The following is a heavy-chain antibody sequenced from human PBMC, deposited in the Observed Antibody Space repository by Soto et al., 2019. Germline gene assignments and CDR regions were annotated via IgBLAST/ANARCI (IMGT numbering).Heavy chain of an antibody. Sequence: ASVKVSCKASGYTFTSYAMHWVRQAPGQRLEWMGWINAGNGNTKYSQKFQGRDTITRDTSASTAYMELSSLRSEDTAVYYCARNGRPLRYFDWLFGYFDYWGQGTLVTVSS. CDR2: INAGNGNT. CDR1: GYTFTSYA. J-gene: IGHJ4*02. V-gene: IGHV1-3*01. CDR3: ARNGRPLRYFDWLFGYFDY. D-gene: IGHD3-9*01.